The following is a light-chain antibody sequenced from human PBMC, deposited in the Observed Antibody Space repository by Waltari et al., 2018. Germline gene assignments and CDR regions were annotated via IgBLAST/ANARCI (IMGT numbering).Light chain of an antibody. V-gene: IGLV2-23*01. CDR3: CSYAGSYTWV. CDR1: SSDGGNYNL. J-gene: IGLJ3*02. Sequence: QSALTQPASVSGSPGQSIPLSCTGTSSDGGNYNLVSWNQQYPGKAPKVMIYDDKRRPSGVSDRFSGSKSGNTASLTISGVQAEDEADYYCCSYAGSYTWVFGGGTKLTVL. CDR2: DDK.